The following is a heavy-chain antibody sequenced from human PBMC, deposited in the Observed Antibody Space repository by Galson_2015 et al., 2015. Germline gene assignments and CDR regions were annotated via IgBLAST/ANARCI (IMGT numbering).Heavy chain of an antibody. CDR3: ARDIRVVVPMAAEYFQH. V-gene: IGHV3-30-3*01. CDR1: GFTFSSYA. J-gene: IGHJ1*01. CDR2: ISYDGSNK. D-gene: IGHD3-22*01. Sequence: SLRLSCAASGFTFSSYAMHWVRQAPGKGLEWVAVISYDGSNKYYADSVKGRFTISRDNSKNTLYLQMNSLRAEDTAVYYCARDIRVVVPMAAEYFQHWGQGTLVTVSS.